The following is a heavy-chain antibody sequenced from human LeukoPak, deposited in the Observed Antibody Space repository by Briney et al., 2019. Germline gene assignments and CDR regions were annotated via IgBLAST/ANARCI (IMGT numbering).Heavy chain of an antibody. CDR2: IFYRESFSYGGTT. D-gene: IGHD1/OR15-1a*01. CDR3: ARQISGNKAY. V-gene: IGHV4-59*08. J-gene: IGHJ4*02. Sequence: SETLSLTCTVSRVALSGYYWISIRQSPGRGLEYIGSIFYRESFSYGGTTFYNPSLQSRVTISVDTSKNAFSLRLSSVTAADTAVYYCARQISGNKAYGGQGILVTVSS. CDR1: RVALSGYY.